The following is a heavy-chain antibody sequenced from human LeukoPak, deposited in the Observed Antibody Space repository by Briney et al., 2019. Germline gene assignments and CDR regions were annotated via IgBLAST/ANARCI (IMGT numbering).Heavy chain of an antibody. D-gene: IGHD5-18*01. Sequence: GGSLRLSCAASGFTFSSYWMHWVRHAPGKGLVWVSRINSDGSSTSYADSVKGRFTISRDNAKNTLYLQMNSLRAEDTAVYYCARVPESGYSYGDYWGQGTLVTVSS. J-gene: IGHJ4*02. V-gene: IGHV3-74*01. CDR2: INSDGSST. CDR1: GFTFSSYW. CDR3: ARVPESGYSYGDY.